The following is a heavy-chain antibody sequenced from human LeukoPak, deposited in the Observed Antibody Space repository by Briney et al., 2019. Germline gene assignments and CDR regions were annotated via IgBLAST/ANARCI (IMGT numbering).Heavy chain of an antibody. V-gene: IGHV4-4*07. D-gene: IGHD4-17*01. CDR3: ARDPSTESYEYYYGMDV. Sequence: SETLSLTCTVSGGSISGYYWSWIRQPAGKGLEWIGRIFTSGSTNYNPSLKSRATMSVDTSKNQFSLKLSFVTAADTAVYYCARDPSTESYEYYYGMDVWGQGTTVTVSS. CDR2: IFTSGST. CDR1: GGSISGYY. J-gene: IGHJ6*02.